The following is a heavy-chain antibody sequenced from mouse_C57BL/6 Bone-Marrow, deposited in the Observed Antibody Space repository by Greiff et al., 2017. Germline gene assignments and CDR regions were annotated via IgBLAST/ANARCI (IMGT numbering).Heavy chain of an antibody. V-gene: IGHV1-87*01. CDR2: GQGLEWIG. D-gene: IGHD2-14*01. CDR1: YTFSRRVH. J-gene: IGHJ1*03. CDR3: SDDSAVYYCAWGSGGTRSYWYFDV. Sequence: VQLQESGPELARPWASVKISCQAFYTFSRRVHFAIRDTNYWMQWVKQRPGQGLEWIGAIYPGNGDTSYNQKFKCKATLTADKSSSTAYMQLSSLTSDDSAVYYCAWGSGGTRSYWYFDVWGTGTTVTVSS.